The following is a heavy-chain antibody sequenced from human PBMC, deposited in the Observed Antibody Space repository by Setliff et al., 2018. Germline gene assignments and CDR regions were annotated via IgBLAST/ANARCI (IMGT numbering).Heavy chain of an antibody. CDR2: IYTSWST. CDR1: DDSISSRHYY. V-gene: IGHV4-61*09. Sequence: SETLSLTCTVSDDSISSRHYYWSWIRQPAGKGLEWLGQIYTSWSTNYNPSLKGRATLSIDAYKKQFSLKLTSGTAADTAVYYCARTGTYRYFDYWGQGTRVTVSS. J-gene: IGHJ4*02. CDR3: ARTGTYRYFDY. D-gene: IGHD1-1*01.